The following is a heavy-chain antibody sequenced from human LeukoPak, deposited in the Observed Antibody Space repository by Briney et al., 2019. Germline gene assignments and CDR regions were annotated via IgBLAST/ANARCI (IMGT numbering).Heavy chain of an antibody. V-gene: IGHV3-30*18. CDR3: AKDLNYCSGGSCYWYFDL. Sequence: GGSLRLSCAASGFTFSSYGMHWVRQAPGKGLEWVAVISYDGSNKYYADSVKGRFTISRDNSKNTLYLQVSSLRAEDTAVYYCAKDLNYCSGGSCYWYFDLWGRGTLVTVSS. D-gene: IGHD2-15*01. CDR1: GFTFSSYG. CDR2: ISYDGSNK. J-gene: IGHJ2*01.